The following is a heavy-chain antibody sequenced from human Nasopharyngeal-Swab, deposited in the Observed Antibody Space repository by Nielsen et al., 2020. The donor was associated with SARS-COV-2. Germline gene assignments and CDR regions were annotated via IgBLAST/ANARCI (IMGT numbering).Heavy chain of an antibody. CDR3: AKDRTPGIVGGRGFDY. J-gene: IGHJ4*02. V-gene: IGHV3-30-3*01. D-gene: IGHD1-26*01. Sequence: GESLKISCAASGFTFSSYAMHWVRQAPGRGLEWVAVISYDGSNKYYADSVKGRFTISRDNSKNTLYLQMNSLRAEDTAVYYCAKDRTPGIVGGRGFDYWGQGTLVTVSS. CDR1: GFTFSSYA. CDR2: ISYDGSNK.